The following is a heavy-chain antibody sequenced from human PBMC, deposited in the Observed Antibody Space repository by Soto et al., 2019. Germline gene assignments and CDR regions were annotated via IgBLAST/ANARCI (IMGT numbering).Heavy chain of an antibody. CDR2: ISYDGSNK. CDR3: ANGRTDDYIWGSYRPFDY. CDR1: GFTFSSYG. J-gene: IGHJ4*02. D-gene: IGHD3-16*02. Sequence: PGGSLRLSCAASGFTFSSYGMHWVRQAPGKGLEWVSVISYDGSNKYYADSVKGRFTISRDNSKNTLYLQMNSLRAEDTAVYYCANGRTDDYIWGSYRPFDYWGQGTLVTVSS. V-gene: IGHV3-30*18.